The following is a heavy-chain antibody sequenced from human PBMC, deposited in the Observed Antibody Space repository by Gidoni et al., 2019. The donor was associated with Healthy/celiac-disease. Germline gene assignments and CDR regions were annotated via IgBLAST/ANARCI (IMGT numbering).Heavy chain of an antibody. CDR1: GGTFSRYA. D-gene: IGHD5-12*01. V-gene: IGHV1-69*06. CDR3: ARDHIVATMGGFDY. Sequence: QVQLVQSGAEVKKPGASVKVPCKASGGTFSRYAISWVRQAPGQGLEWMGGIIPIFGTANYAQKFQGRVTITADKSTSTAYMELSSLRAEDTAVYYCARDHIVATMGGFDYWGQGTLVTVSS. J-gene: IGHJ4*02. CDR2: IIPIFGTA.